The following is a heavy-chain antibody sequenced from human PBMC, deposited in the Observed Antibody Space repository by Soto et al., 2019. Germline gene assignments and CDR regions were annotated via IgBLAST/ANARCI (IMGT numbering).Heavy chain of an antibody. D-gene: IGHD1-26*01. Sequence: QVQLQESGPGLVKPSETLSLTCTVSGGSISSYYWSWIRQPPGKGLEWIGYIYYSGSTNYNPSLKIRVTISVDPSKNQFSLKLSSVTAADTAVYYCGRHARGATTGKEGFDPWGQGTLVTVSS. V-gene: IGHV4-59*08. CDR2: IYYSGST. CDR3: GRHARGATTGKEGFDP. CDR1: GGSISSYY. J-gene: IGHJ5*02.